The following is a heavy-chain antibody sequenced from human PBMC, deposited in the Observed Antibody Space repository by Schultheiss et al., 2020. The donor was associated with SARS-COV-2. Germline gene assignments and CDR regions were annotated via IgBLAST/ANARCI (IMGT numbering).Heavy chain of an antibody. Sequence: GGSLRLSCAASGFTFSNAWMSWVRQAPGKGLEWVAVISYDGSNKYYADSVKGRFTISRDNSKNTLYLQMNSLRAEDTAVYYCARARGIVGALDYWGQGTLVTVSS. CDR2: ISYDGSNK. CDR3: ARARGIVGALDY. V-gene: IGHV3-30-3*01. D-gene: IGHD1-26*01. CDR1: GFTFSNAW. J-gene: IGHJ4*02.